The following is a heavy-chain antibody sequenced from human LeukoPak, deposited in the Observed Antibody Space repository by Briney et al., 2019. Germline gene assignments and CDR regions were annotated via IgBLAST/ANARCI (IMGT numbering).Heavy chain of an antibody. D-gene: IGHD3-3*01. CDR2: IKQDGSEK. J-gene: IGHJ4*02. CDR1: GFTFRTHW. Sequence: PGGSLRLSCAASGFTFRTHWMSWFRQAPGKGLEWVANIKQDGSEKYFVDSVKGRFTISRDNAKNSLGLQMNSLRVEDTAVYYGARGLEWRGKPTLVSDYRGQGTLVTVSS. V-gene: IGHV3-7*03. CDR3: ARGLEWRGKPTLVSDY.